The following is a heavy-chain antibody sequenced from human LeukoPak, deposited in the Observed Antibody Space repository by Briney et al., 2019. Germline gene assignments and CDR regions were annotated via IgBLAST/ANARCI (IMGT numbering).Heavy chain of an antibody. CDR3: AREDDSSGYHAFDI. V-gene: IGHV3-33*08. Sequence: GRSLRLSCAASGFTFSSYGMHWVRQAPGKGLEWVAVIWYDGSNKYYADSVKGRFTISRDNSKNTLYLQMNSLRAEDTAVYYCAREDDSSGYHAFDIWGQGTMVTVSS. J-gene: IGHJ3*02. CDR2: IWYDGSNK. CDR1: GFTFSSYG. D-gene: IGHD3-22*01.